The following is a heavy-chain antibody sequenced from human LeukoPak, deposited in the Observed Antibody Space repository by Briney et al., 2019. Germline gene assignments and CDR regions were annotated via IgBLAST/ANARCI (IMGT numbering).Heavy chain of an antibody. CDR3: AIDRKYSSGWYVNPSANVYGMDV. D-gene: IGHD6-19*01. J-gene: IGHJ6*02. CDR2: ISSSSSTI. CDR1: GFTFTSYS. V-gene: IGHV3-48*01. Sequence: GGSLRLSCAASGFTFTSYSMNWVRQAPGKGLEWVSYISSSSSTIYYADSVKGRFTISRDNAKNSLYLQMNSLRAEDTAVYYCAIDRKYSSGWYVNPSANVYGMDVWGQGTTVTVSS.